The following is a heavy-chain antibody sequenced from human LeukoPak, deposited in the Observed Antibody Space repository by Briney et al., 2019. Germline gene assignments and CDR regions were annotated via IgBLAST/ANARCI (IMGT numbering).Heavy chain of an antibody. Sequence: SQTLSLTCTVSGGSISSGGYYWSWIRQHPGKGLEWIGYIYYSGSTYYNPSLKSRVTISVDTSKNQFSLKLNSVTAADTAVYYCATLLWFGEPYFDYWGQGTLVTVSS. CDR1: GGSISSGGYY. D-gene: IGHD3-10*01. V-gene: IGHV4-31*03. CDR2: IYYSGST. CDR3: ATLLWFGEPYFDY. J-gene: IGHJ4*02.